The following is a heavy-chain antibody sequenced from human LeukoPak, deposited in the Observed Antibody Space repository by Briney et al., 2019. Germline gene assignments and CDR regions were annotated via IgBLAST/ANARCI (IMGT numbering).Heavy chain of an antibody. CDR1: GDSVSSNGAA. V-gene: IGHV6-1*01. Sequence: QTLSLTCAISGDSVSSNGAAWDWIRQSPSRGLEWLGRTYYRSQQWYSDYAQSVKGRITINADTSQNQLSLHLISVTPEDTAVYYCGRETDFGVVTNWGQGTLVTVSS. D-gene: IGHD3-3*01. CDR2: TYYRSQQWYS. J-gene: IGHJ4*02. CDR3: GRETDFGVVTN.